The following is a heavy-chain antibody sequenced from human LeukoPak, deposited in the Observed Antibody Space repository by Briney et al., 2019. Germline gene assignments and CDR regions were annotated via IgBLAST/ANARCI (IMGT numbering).Heavy chain of an antibody. CDR3: ALLHYDPSY. Sequence: SETLSLTCAVYGGSFSGYYWSWIRQPPGKGLEWIGEINHSGSTNYNLSLKSRVTISVDTSKNQFSLKLSSVTAADTAVYYCALLHYDPSYWGQGTLVTVSS. D-gene: IGHD5-12*01. V-gene: IGHV4-34*01. J-gene: IGHJ4*02. CDR2: INHSGST. CDR1: GGSFSGYY.